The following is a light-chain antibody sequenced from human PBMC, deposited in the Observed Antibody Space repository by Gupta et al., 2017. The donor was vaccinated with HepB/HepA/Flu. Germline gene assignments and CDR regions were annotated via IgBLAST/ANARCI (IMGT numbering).Light chain of an antibody. V-gene: IGKV3-20*01. Sequence: IVLTQSPATLSFSVGERATLSCRASQNVNSGYLAWYQQKPGQAPRLLMYGASIRATGIPDRFSGSGSGTKFTLTISKLEPADVALYYCQKYGASRIFGGGTKVEI. CDR1: QNVNSGY. J-gene: IGKJ4*01. CDR2: GAS. CDR3: QKYGASRI.